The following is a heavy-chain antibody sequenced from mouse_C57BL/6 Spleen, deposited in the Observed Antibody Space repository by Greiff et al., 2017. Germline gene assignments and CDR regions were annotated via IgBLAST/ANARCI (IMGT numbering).Heavy chain of an antibody. CDR2: IDPSDSYT. Sequence: QVQLQQPGAELVKPGASVKLSCKASGYTFTSYWMQWVKQRPGQGLEWIGEIDPSDSYTNYNQKFKGKATLTVDTSSSTADMQLSSLTSEDSAVYYCARGYYSNYGYYWGQGTTLTVSS. CDR1: GYTFTSYW. J-gene: IGHJ2*01. D-gene: IGHD2-5*01. CDR3: ARGYYSNYGYY. V-gene: IGHV1-50*01.